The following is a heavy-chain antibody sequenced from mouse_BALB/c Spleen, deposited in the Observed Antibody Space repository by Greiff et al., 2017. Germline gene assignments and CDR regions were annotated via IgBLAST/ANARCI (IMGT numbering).Heavy chain of an antibody. D-gene: IGHD2-10*01. CDR2: ISDGGSYT. Sequence: EVQLQESGGGLVKPGGSLKLSCAASGFTFSDYYMYWVRQTPEKRLEWVATISDGGSYTYYPDSVKGRFTISRDNAKNNLYLQMSSLKSEDTAMYYCARGGAYYGNYGFAYWGQGTLVTVSA. J-gene: IGHJ3*01. V-gene: IGHV5-4*02. CDR1: GFTFSDYY. CDR3: ARGGAYYGNYGFAY.